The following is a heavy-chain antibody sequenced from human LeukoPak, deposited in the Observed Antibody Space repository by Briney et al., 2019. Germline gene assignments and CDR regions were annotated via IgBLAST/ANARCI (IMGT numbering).Heavy chain of an antibody. CDR3: AHITMVRGVIITLDY. J-gene: IGHJ4*02. Sequence: SGPTLVKPTQTLTLTCTFSGFSLSTSGVGVGWIRQPPGKALEWLALIYWNDDKRHSPSLKSRLTITKDTSKNQVVLTMTNMDPVDTATYYCAHITMVRGVIITLDYWGQGTLVTVSS. CDR1: GFSLSTSGVG. CDR2: IYWNDDK. V-gene: IGHV2-5*01. D-gene: IGHD3-10*01.